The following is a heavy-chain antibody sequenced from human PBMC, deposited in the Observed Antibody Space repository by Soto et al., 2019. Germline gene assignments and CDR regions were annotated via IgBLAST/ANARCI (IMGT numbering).Heavy chain of an antibody. D-gene: IGHD6-13*01. J-gene: IGHJ6*02. CDR3: AKGIAGPYYYYYGMDV. CDR2: ISYDGSNK. Sequence: PGGSLRLSCAASGFTFSSYGMHWVRQAPGKGLEWVAVISYDGSNKYYADSVKGRFTISRDNSKNTLYLQMNSLRAEDTAVCYCAKGIAGPYYYYYGMDVWGQGTTVTVSS. CDR1: GFTFSSYG. V-gene: IGHV3-30*18.